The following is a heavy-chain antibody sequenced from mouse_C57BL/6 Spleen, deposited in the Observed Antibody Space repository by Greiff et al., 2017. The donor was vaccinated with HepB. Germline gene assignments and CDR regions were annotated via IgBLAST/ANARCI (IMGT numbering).Heavy chain of an antibody. J-gene: IGHJ1*03. D-gene: IGHD1-1*01. CDR2: IYPGNSDT. CDR1: GYTFTSYW. CDR3: TRDHYYGSSPGYFDV. V-gene: IGHV1-5*01. Sequence: EVQLQQSGTVLARPGASVKMSCKTSGYTFTSYWMHWVKQRPGQGLEWIGAIYPGNSDTSYNQKFKGKAKLTAVTSASTAYMELSSLTNEDSAVYYCTRDHYYGSSPGYFDVWGTGTTVTVSS.